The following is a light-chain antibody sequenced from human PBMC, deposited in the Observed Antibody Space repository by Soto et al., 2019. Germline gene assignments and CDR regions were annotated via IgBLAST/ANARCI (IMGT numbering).Light chain of an antibody. CDR3: QQRSNWPIT. CDR2: DAS. CDR1: RSVSNY. J-gene: IGKJ5*01. Sequence: EIVLTQSPATLSLSPGESATLSCRASRSVSNYLALYQQKPGQAPRLLIYDASSRPTDIPARFSGSGSGTDFTLTISSLEPEDFALYYCQQRSNWPITFGQGTRLEI. V-gene: IGKV3-11*01.